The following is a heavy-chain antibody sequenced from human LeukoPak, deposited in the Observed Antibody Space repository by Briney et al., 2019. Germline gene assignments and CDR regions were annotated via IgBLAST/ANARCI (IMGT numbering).Heavy chain of an antibody. D-gene: IGHD6-6*01. CDR3: ASPRYSSSSVLRY. CDR1: GFTFSSYA. V-gene: IGHV3-30-3*01. J-gene: IGHJ4*02. CDR2: VSYDGSNK. Sequence: LPGGALRLSCAASGFTFSSYAMHWVRQAPGKGLEWVAVVSYDGSNKYYADSVKGRFTISRDNSKNTLYLQMNSLRAEDTAVYYCASPRYSSSSVLRYWGQGTLVTVSS.